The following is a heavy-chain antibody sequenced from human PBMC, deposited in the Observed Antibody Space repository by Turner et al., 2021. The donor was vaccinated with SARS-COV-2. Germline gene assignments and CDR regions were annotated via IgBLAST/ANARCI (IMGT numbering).Heavy chain of an antibody. Sequence: QVQLVQSAAEVKKPGSSVKVSCKASGGPFRSYALSWVRQAPGQGLEWMGGIIPIFGTTNYAQKVQARVTITADESTSTTYMELSRLRSEDTAVYYCARVGYSVVPYYYSGVDVWGQGTTVTVSS. V-gene: IGHV1-69*01. CDR3: ARVGYSVVPYYYSGVDV. CDR1: GGPFRSYA. J-gene: IGHJ6*02. D-gene: IGHD3-22*01. CDR2: IIPIFGTT.